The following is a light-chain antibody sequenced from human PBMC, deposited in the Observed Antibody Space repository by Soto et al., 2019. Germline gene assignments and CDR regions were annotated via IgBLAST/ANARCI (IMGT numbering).Light chain of an antibody. CDR2: DAS. J-gene: IGKJ1*01. Sequence: TQSPSSLSASVGDRVTITCRASQSIANYLNWYQQRPGQAPRLLIYDASNRATGVPARFSGSRSGTDFTLTISDLEPADFGLYYCQQRLNWPPGFGQGTKV. CDR1: QSIANY. CDR3: QQRLNWPPG. V-gene: IGKV3-11*01.